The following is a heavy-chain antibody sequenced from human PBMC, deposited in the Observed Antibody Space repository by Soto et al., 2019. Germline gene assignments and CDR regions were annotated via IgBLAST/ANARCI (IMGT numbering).Heavy chain of an antibody. J-gene: IGHJ4*02. D-gene: IGHD6-19*01. Sequence: SETLSLTCAVSGYSISSSNWWGWIRQPPGKGLEWIGYIYYSGSTYYNPSLKSRVTMSVDTSKNQFSLKLSSVTAVDTAVYYCARTPAVAGTDSGTYYFDYWGQGTLVTVSS. CDR2: IYYSGST. V-gene: IGHV4-28*01. CDR1: GYSISSSNW. CDR3: ARTPAVAGTDSGTYYFDY.